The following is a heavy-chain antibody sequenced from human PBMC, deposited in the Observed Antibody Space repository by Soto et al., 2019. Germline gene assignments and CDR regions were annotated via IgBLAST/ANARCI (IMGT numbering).Heavy chain of an antibody. CDR1: GFTFNIYA. CDR3: AKDAPRWD. J-gene: IGHJ4*02. V-gene: IGHV3-23*01. CDR2: ISDSGGRT. Sequence: EVQLLESGGGLVQPGESLRLSCAASGFTFNIYAMSWVRQAPGKGLEWVSGISDSGGRTYYADSVKGRFTISRDNSKNTLYLQMTRLRAEDTAIYYCAKDAPRWDWGQGTLVTVSS.